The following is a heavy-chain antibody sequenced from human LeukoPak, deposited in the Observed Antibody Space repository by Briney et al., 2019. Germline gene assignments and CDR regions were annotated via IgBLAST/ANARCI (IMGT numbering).Heavy chain of an antibody. CDR3: ATTERYYDSSGYGVFDY. J-gene: IGHJ4*02. CDR2: ISAYNGNT. D-gene: IGHD3-22*01. Sequence: ASVKVSCKAPGYTFTSYGISWVRQAPGQGLEWMGWISAYNGNTNYAQKLQGRVTMTTDTSTSTAYMELRSLRSDDTAVYYCATTERYYDSSGYGVFDYWGQGTLVTVSS. V-gene: IGHV1-18*01. CDR1: GYTFTSYG.